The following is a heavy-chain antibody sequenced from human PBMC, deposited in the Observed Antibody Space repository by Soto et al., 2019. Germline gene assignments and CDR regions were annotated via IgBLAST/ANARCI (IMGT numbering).Heavy chain of an antibody. D-gene: IGHD4-17*01. J-gene: IGHJ4*02. V-gene: IGHV3-30-3*01. CDR3: ARDRETTTVTTTDY. Sequence: GGSLRLSCAASGFTFSSYAMHWVRQAPGKGLEWVAVISYDGSNKYYADSVKGRFTISRDNSKNTLYLQMNSLRAEDTAVYYCARDRETTTVTTTDYWGQGTLVTVSS. CDR2: ISYDGSNK. CDR1: GFTFSSYA.